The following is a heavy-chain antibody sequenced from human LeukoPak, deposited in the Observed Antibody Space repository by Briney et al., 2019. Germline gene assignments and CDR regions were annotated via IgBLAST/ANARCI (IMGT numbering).Heavy chain of an antibody. J-gene: IGHJ4*02. CDR1: GYTLTSYG. CDR3: ARGRITMVRGVIPVNY. Sequence: ASVKVSCKASGYTLTSYGISWVRQAPGQGLEWMGWINPNSGGTNYAQKFQGRVTMTRDTSISTAYMELSRLRSDDTAVYYCARGRITMVRGVIPVNYWGQGTLVTVSS. D-gene: IGHD3-10*01. V-gene: IGHV1-2*02. CDR2: INPNSGGT.